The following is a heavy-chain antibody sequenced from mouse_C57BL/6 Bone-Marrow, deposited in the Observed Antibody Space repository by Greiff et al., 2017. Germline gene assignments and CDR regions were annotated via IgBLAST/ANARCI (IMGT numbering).Heavy chain of an antibody. CDR3: ARSLYGPWFAY. Sequence: QVQLQQPGAELVMPGASLKLSCKASGYTFTSYWMHWVKQRPGQGLEWIGEIDPSDSYTNYNQKFKGKSTLTVDKSSSTAYMQLSSLTSEDSAVYYCARSLYGPWFAYWGQGTLVTVSA. D-gene: IGHD1-1*01. V-gene: IGHV1-69*01. CDR2: IDPSDSYT. J-gene: IGHJ3*01. CDR1: GYTFTSYW.